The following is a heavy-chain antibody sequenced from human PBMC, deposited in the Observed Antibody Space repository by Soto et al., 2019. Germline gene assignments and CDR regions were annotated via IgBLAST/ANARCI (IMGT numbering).Heavy chain of an antibody. V-gene: IGHV4-61*01. CDR2: VSSSGNS. CDR3: ARVVPLNWFDP. J-gene: IGHJ5*02. D-gene: IGHD3-10*01. CDR1: GDSISSATHY. Sequence: SETLSLTCTVSGDSISSATHYWNWIRQHPGKGLEWIGYVSSSGNSNYNPSLKSRVTISVDTSKNRFSLKLSSVTAADTAVYYCARVVPLNWFDPWGQGTLVTVSS.